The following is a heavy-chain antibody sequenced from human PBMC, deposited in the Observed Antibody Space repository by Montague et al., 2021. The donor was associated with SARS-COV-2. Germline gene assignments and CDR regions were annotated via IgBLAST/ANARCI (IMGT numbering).Heavy chain of an antibody. CDR1: GFTFSSYA. V-gene: IGHV3-30-3*01. Sequence: SLRLSCAASGFTFSSYAMHWVRQAPGKGLEWVAVISYDGSNKYYADSVKGRFTISRDNSKNTLYLQMNGLRAEDMAVYYCARDLVVVAATPLDVWGKGTTVTVSS. CDR3: ARDLVVVAATPLDV. D-gene: IGHD2-15*01. J-gene: IGHJ6*04. CDR2: ISYDGSNK.